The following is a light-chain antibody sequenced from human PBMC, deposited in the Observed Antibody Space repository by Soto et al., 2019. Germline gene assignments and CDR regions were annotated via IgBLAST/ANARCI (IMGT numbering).Light chain of an antibody. CDR1: EGISNY. J-gene: IGKJ1*01. CDR2: AAS. V-gene: IGKV1-27*01. Sequence: DIQMTQSPSSLSASVGDRVTITCRASEGISNYLAWYQQKPGKVPKLLIYAASTLQSGVPSRFSGSGSGTDFTLTIRSLQPEDGATYYCQKYNSAARTFGHGTEVEVK. CDR3: QKYNSAART.